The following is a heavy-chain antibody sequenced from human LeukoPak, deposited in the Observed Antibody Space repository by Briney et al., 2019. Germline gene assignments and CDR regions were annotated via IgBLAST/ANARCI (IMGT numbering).Heavy chain of an antibody. V-gene: IGHV3-66*01. CDR2: IYSGGST. J-gene: IGHJ6*02. CDR3: ARDYYGSGSLYYYYYGMDV. D-gene: IGHD3-10*01. CDR1: GFTVSSNY. Sequence: GGSLRLSCAASGFTVSSNYMSWVRQAPGKGLECVSVIYSGGSTYYADSVKGRFTISRDNSKNTLYLQMNSLRAEDTAVYYCARDYYGSGSLYYYYYGMDVWGQGTTVTVSS.